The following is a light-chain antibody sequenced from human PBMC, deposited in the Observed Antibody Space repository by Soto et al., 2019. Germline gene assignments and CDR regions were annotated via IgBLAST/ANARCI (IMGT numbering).Light chain of an antibody. V-gene: IGKV1-39*01. CDR3: QQSYSSPPA. CDR2: GAS. CDR1: QSISSY. J-gene: IGKJ1*01. Sequence: DIQMTQSPSSLSASVGDRVTITCRASQSISSYLSWYQQKPGKAPGLLIYGASSLQSGVQSRFSGSGAVTDFTLTISSPQPEDSAAYYCQQSYSSPPAFGQGTKVEI.